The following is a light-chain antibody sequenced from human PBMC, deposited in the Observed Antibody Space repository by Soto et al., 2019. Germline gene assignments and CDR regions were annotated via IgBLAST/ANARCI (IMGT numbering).Light chain of an antibody. CDR1: QSVSSN. CDR2: GAS. Sequence: EIVMTQSPATLSVSPGERATLSCRASQSVSSNLAWYQQKPGQAPRLLLYGASTRATGIPARFSGSGSGTECTLTISSLQSEDFAVYYCQQYNNWPLTFGGGTKVEIK. J-gene: IGKJ4*01. V-gene: IGKV3-15*01. CDR3: QQYNNWPLT.